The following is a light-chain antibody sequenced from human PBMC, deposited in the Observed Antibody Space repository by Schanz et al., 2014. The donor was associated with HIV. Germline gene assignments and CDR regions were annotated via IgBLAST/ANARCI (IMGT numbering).Light chain of an antibody. CDR3: CSYGGSNNYV. J-gene: IGLJ1*01. CDR2: EVS. V-gene: IGLV2-8*01. CDR1: SSDVGAYNY. Sequence: QSALTQPPSASGSPGQSVTISCTGTSSDVGAYNYVSWYQQHPGKAPKLMIYEVSKRPSGVPDRFSGSKSGNTASLTVSGLQADDETDYYCCSYGGSNNYVFGTGTKLTVL.